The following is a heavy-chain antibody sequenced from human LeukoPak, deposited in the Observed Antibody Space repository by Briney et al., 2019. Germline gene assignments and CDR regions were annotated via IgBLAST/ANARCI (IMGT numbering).Heavy chain of an antibody. V-gene: IGHV3-30*18. D-gene: IGHD3-10*01. CDR3: AKDLVTITMVRGVLIKGGLYYYYGMDV. Sequence: GGSLRLSCAASGFSVSSYGMHWVRQAPGKGLEWVAVISYDGSNKYYADSVKGRFTISRDNSKNTLYQQMNSLRAEDTAVYYCAKDLVTITMVRGVLIKGGLYYYYGMDVWGQGTTVTVSS. CDR1: GFSVSSYG. J-gene: IGHJ6*02. CDR2: ISYDGSNK.